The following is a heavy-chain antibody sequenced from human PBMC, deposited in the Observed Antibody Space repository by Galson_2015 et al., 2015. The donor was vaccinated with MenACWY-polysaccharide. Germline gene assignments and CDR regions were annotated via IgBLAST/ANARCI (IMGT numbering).Heavy chain of an antibody. Sequence: SLRLSCAASGFSFSNYWMSWVRQAPGKGLEWVANLKYDLSDINYSDSVKGRFIISRDNAKNSVFLQMNSQGAEDTAVYYCARGGKWLDAWGQGTLVTVSS. CDR2: LKYDLSDI. V-gene: IGHV3-7*01. CDR1: GFSFSNYW. J-gene: IGHJ5*02. D-gene: IGHD6-19*01. CDR3: ARGGKWLDA.